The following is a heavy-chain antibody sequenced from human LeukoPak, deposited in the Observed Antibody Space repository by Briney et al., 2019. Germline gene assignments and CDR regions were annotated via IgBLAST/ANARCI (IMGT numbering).Heavy chain of an antibody. D-gene: IGHD1-1*01. CDR3: ASRPRTTPSFDY. CDR2: ISRNSDDI. Sequence: PGGSLRLSCAASGFMFDDYAMHWVRQVPGKGLEWVSGISRNSDDIGYADSVKGRFIISRDNVKRPLFLQLNSLRVEDTALYYCASRPRTTPSFDYWGQGILVTVSS. CDR1: GFMFDDYA. V-gene: IGHV3-9*01. J-gene: IGHJ4*02.